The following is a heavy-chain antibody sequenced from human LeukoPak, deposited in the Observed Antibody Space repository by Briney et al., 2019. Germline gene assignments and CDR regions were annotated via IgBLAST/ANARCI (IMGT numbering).Heavy chain of an antibody. Sequence: SQTLSLTCTVSGGSISSGGYYWSWIRQPAGKGLEWIGRIYTSGSTNYNPSLKSRVTMSVDTSKNQFSLKLSSVTAADTAVYYCARDSDYGDEHYAFDIWGQGTMVTVSS. CDR2: IYTSGST. CDR3: ARDSDYGDEHYAFDI. V-gene: IGHV4-61*02. D-gene: IGHD4-17*01. CDR1: GGSISSGGYY. J-gene: IGHJ3*02.